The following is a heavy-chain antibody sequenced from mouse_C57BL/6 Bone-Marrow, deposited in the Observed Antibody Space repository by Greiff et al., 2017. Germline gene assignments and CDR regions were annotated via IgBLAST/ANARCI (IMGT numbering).Heavy chain of an antibody. J-gene: IGHJ3*01. V-gene: IGHV7-1*01. CDR2: SRNKANDYTT. CDR3: AREGGDSWFAY. Sequence: EVQRVESGGGLVQSGRSLRLSCATSGFTFSDFYMEWVRQAPGKGLEWIAASRNKANDYTTEYSASVKGRFIVSRDTSQSILYLQMNALRAEDTATDYCAREGGDSWFAYWGQGTLGTVSA. CDR1: GFTFSDFY.